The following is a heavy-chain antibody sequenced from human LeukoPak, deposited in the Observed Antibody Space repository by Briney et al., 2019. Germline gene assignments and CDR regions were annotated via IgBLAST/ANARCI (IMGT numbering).Heavy chain of an antibody. Sequence: PSETLSLTCTVSGGSISSYYWSWIRQPPGKGLEWIGYIYYSGSTNYNPSLKSRVTISVDTSKNQFSLKLGSVTAADTAVYYCARVSGGSTWDAFDIWGQGTMVTVSS. CDR2: IYYSGST. J-gene: IGHJ3*02. V-gene: IGHV4-59*01. D-gene: IGHD6-13*01. CDR1: GGSISSYY. CDR3: ARVSGGSTWDAFDI.